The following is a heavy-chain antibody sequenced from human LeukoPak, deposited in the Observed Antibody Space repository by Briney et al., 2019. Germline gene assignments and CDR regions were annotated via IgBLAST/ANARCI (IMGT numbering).Heavy chain of an antibody. D-gene: IGHD2-15*01. CDR3: ATALVAATRADY. CDR1: GGSINSGDYY. Sequence: PSQTLSLTCTVSGGSINSGDYYWSWIRQHPGKGLEWTGYIYYSGSTYYNPSLKSRVTISVDTSKNHFSLKLSSVTAADTAVYYCATALVAATRADYWGQGTLVTVSS. V-gene: IGHV4-31*03. J-gene: IGHJ4*02. CDR2: IYYSGST.